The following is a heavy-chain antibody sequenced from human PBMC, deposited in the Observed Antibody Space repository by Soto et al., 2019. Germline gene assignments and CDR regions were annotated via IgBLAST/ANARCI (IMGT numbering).Heavy chain of an antibody. CDR1: GFTFSSYG. D-gene: IGHD5-18*01. CDR3: AKDVELPIWLGGYGMDV. J-gene: IGHJ6*02. V-gene: IGHV3-30*18. Sequence: GGSLRLSCAASGFTFSSYGMHWVRQAPGKGLEWVAVISYDGSNKYYADSVKGRFTISRDNSKNTLYLQMNSLRAEDTAVYYCAKDVELPIWLGGYGMDVWGQGTTVTVSS. CDR2: ISYDGSNK.